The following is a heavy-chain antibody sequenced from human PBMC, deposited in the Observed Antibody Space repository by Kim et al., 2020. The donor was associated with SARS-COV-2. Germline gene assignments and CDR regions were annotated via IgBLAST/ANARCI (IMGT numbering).Heavy chain of an antibody. V-gene: IGHV3-30*18. CDR3: AKEGIVATIPFDY. CDR2: ISYDGSNK. J-gene: IGHJ4*02. CDR1: GFTFSSYG. Sequence: GGSLRLSCSVSGFTFSSYGMHWVRQAPGKGLEWVAVISYDGSNKYSADSVKGRFTISRDNSRNTLYLQMNSLRAEDTAVYYCAKEGIVATIPFDYWGQGTLVTVSS. D-gene: IGHD5-12*01.